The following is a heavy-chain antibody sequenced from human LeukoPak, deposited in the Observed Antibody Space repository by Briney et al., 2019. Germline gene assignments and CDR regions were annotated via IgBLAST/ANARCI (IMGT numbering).Heavy chain of an antibody. CDR3: ARGPGTGTGHDY. J-gene: IGHJ4*02. CDR2: IIPIFGTA. D-gene: IGHD1-1*01. Sequence: SVKVSCKASGGTFSSYAISWVRQAPGQGLEWMGGIIPIFGTANYAQKFQGRVTITTDESASTAYMELSSLRSEDTAVYYCARGPGTGTGHDYWGQGTLVTVSS. CDR1: GGTFSSYA. V-gene: IGHV1-69*05.